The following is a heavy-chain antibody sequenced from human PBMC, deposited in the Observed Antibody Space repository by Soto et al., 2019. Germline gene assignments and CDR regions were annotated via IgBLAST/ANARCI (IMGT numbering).Heavy chain of an antibody. J-gene: IGHJ6*03. CDR3: AGTTSHQWYYMDV. D-gene: IGHD1-7*01. Sequence: SPTLSLTCAISGDSVSSNSAAWNWIRLSPSRGLEWLARTYYRSRWYNDYAVFVRSRITVNPDTSKNQFSLHLTSGTPEDTAVYYCAGTTSHQWYYMDVWGKGTTVTVSS. CDR2: TYYRSRWYN. CDR1: GDSVSSNSAA. V-gene: IGHV6-1*01.